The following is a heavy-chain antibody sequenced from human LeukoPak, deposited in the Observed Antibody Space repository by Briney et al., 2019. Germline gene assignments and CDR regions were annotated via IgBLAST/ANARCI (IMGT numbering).Heavy chain of an antibody. CDR1: GGSISSYY. V-gene: IGHV4-59*12. Sequence: KPSETLSLTCTVSGGSISSYYWSWIRQPPGKGLEWIGYIYYSGSTNYNPSLKSRVTISVDKSKNQFSLKLSSVTAADTAVYYCARAGYSSGWFDHWGQGTLVTVSS. J-gene: IGHJ5*02. CDR3: ARAGYSSGWFDH. D-gene: IGHD6-19*01. CDR2: IYYSGST.